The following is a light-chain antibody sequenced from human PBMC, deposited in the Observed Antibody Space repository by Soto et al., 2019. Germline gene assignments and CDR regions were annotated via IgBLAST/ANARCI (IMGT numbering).Light chain of an antibody. CDR3: QQRSDWPIT. V-gene: IGKV3-11*01. J-gene: IGKJ5*01. CDR2: GAS. Sequence: EIVMTQSPATLSVSPGERATLSCRASQRISSNLAWYQHKPGQAPRLLIFGASTRATGIPARFSGSGSGTDFTLTITSLEPEDFAVYSCQQRSDWPITFGQGTRLEI. CDR1: QRISSN.